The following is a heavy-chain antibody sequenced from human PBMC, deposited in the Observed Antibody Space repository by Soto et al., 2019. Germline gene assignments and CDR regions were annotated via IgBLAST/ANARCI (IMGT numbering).Heavy chain of an antibody. D-gene: IGHD2-15*01. V-gene: IGHV4-59*02. CDR3: AREGVAAPYYYYGMDV. Sequence: SETLSLTCTVSGDSVRSYYWSWIRQPPGKGLEWIGYISYTGSTHYNPSLKSRVTISADTSKNQFSLKLSSVTTADTALYYCAREGVAAPYYYYGMDVWGQGSTVTVSS. CDR1: GDSVRSYY. CDR2: ISYTGST. J-gene: IGHJ6*02.